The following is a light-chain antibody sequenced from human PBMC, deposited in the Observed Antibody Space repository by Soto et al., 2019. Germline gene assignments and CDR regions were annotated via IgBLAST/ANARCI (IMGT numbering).Light chain of an antibody. CDR3: QQYHSYWT. CDR2: KAS. J-gene: IGKJ1*01. CDR1: QNIDTW. V-gene: IGKV1-5*03. Sequence: DIQMTQSPSTLSXXXXXXXXXXXRASQNIDTWLAWYQQKPGKAPKLLMYKASXLESGVPSRFSGSGSGTEFTLTISSLQPDDFATYFCQQYHSYWTFGQGTMVDI.